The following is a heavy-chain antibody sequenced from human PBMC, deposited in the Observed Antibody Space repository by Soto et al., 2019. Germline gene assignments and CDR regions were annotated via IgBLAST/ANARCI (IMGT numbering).Heavy chain of an antibody. V-gene: IGHV4-39*01. D-gene: IGHD6-13*01. J-gene: IGHJ4*02. CDR2: IYYSGST. Sequence: SETLSLTCTVSGGSISSSSYYWGWIRRPPWKGLEWIGSIYYSGSTYYNPSLKSRVTISVDTSKNQFSLKLSSVTAADTAVYYCARQQPQPMFIPWGQGTLVTVSS. CDR1: GGSISSSSYY. CDR3: ARQQPQPMFIP.